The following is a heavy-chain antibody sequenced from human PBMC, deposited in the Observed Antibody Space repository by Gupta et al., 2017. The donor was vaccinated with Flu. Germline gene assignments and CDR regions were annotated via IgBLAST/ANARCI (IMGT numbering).Heavy chain of an antibody. D-gene: IGHD5-18*01. Sequence: KPGASVKVSCKAFGYTFTNFGIGWVRQAPGQGLEWMGWISIYNDNRNYVQKFQGRVTMTTDTSTSTAYMELRSLRSDDTAVYYCARRTLGYGYGYFGMDVWGQGTTVTVSS. J-gene: IGHJ6*02. CDR1: GYTFTNFG. CDR3: ARRTLGYGYGYFGMDV. V-gene: IGHV1-18*01. CDR2: ISIYNDNR.